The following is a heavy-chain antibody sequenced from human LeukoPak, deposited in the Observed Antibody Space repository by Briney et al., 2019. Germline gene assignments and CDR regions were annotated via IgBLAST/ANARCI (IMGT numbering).Heavy chain of an antibody. CDR1: GFGFSDHY. Sequence: PGGSLRLSCAASGFGFSDHYMSWIRQAPGKGPEYISYISPSGGDIAYTDSVKGRFTISRDNAKNSLLLQMDSLRVEDTAVYYCARDAGRSQGPGGYWGQGILVTVSS. CDR3: ARDAGRSQGPGGY. V-gene: IGHV3-11*01. J-gene: IGHJ4*02. CDR2: ISPSGGDI. D-gene: IGHD3-16*01.